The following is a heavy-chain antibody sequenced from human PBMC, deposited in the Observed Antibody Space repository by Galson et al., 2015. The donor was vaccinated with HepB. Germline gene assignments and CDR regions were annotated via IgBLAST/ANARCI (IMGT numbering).Heavy chain of an antibody. D-gene: IGHD6-13*01. CDR2: ISSNGGST. V-gene: IGHV3-64D*06. CDR3: VKGDLRQQLPQHYYYYGMDV. J-gene: IGHJ6*02. CDR1: GFTFSSYA. Sequence: SLRLSCAASGFTFSSYAMHWVRQAPGKGLEYVSAISSNGGSTYYADSVKGRFTISRDNSKNTLYLQMSSLRAEDTAVYYCVKGDLRQQLPQHYYYYGMDVWGQGTTVTVSS.